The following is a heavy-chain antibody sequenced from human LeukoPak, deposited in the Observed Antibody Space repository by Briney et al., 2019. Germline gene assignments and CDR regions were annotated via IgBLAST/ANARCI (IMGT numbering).Heavy chain of an antibody. CDR3: ARTPPDYGIDY. Sequence: ASVKVSCKASGYTFISYDINWVRQATGQGLEWMGWMSPNSGNKGYAQKFQGRITMTKSTSISTAYMELSDLESEDTAVYYCARTPPDYGIDYWGQGTLVTVSS. D-gene: IGHD4-17*01. CDR2: MSPNSGNK. V-gene: IGHV1-8*01. CDR1: GYTFISYD. J-gene: IGHJ4*02.